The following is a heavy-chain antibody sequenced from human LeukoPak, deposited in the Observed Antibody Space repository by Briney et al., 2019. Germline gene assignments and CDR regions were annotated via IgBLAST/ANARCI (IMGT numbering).Heavy chain of an antibody. V-gene: IGHV3-73*01. CDR3: TQSNY. CDR1: GFTFSGSP. CDR2: IRSKADNYAT. J-gene: IGHJ4*02. Sequence: GGSLRLSCAASGFTFSGSPILWVRQASGKGLEWVGCIRSKADNYATAYAASVQGRCTISRDDSKSTAYLQLNSLKTEDTAVYYCTQSNYWGQGALVTVSS.